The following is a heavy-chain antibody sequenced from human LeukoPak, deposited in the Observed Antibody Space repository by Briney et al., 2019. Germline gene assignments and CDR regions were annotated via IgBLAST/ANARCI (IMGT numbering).Heavy chain of an antibody. Sequence: SETLSLTCAVSGVSVSSSNYYWGWIRQPPGKGLEWIADIYHTGSTYYNPSLESRITIFADTSTNQFSLSLSSVTAADTAIYYCAGRPFSSCGGDCYGSWGQGTLVTVSS. J-gene: IGHJ5*01. CDR1: GVSVSSSNYY. CDR2: IYHTGST. CDR3: AGRPFSSCGGDCYGS. D-gene: IGHD2-21*01. V-gene: IGHV4-39*01.